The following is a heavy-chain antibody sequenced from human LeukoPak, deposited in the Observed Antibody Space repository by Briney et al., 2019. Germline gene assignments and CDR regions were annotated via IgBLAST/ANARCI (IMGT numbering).Heavy chain of an antibody. CDR3: ARRITMIVGDAFDI. Sequence: GASVKVSCKASGYTFTGYYMHWVRQAPGQGLEWMGWINPNSGGTNYAQKFQGRVTMTRDTSISTAYMELSRLRSDDTAVYYCARRITMIVGDAFDIWGQGTMVTVSS. CDR2: INPNSGGT. D-gene: IGHD3-22*01. CDR1: GYTFTGYY. V-gene: IGHV1-2*02. J-gene: IGHJ3*02.